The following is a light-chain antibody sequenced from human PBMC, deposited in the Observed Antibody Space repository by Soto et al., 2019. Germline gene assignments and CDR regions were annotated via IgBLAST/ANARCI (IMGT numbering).Light chain of an antibody. Sequence: EIVMTQSPATLSVSPGERATLSCRASQSVSSDLAWYQQKPGQAPRLLIYDASTRATGIPANFSGSGSGTEFTLTISSLQSEDLADYYCQQYSKWPLTFGGGTKVDIK. V-gene: IGKV3-15*01. J-gene: IGKJ4*01. CDR2: DAS. CDR1: QSVSSD. CDR3: QQYSKWPLT.